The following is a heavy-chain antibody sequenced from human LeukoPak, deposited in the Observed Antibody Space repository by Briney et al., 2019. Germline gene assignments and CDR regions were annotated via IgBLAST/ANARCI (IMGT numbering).Heavy chain of an antibody. D-gene: IGHD2-2*01. CDR3: ARDQARYCSSTSCSRFDY. CDR1: VSTCTSYG. CDR2: SSAYNGNT. J-gene: IGHJ4*02. Sequence: GASVKVSFKASVSTCTSYGSSWVRQAPGQGLEWMGWSSAYNGNTNYAQKLQGRVTMTTDTSTSTAYMELRSLRSDQTAVYYCARDQARYCSSTSCSRFDYWGQGTLVTVSS. V-gene: IGHV1-18*04.